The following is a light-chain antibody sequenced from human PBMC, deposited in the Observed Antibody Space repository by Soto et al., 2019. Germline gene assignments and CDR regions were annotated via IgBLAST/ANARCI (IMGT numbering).Light chain of an antibody. CDR2: TAS. J-gene: IGKJ5*01. CDR1: QGISSY. V-gene: IGKV1-9*01. CDR3: QQRHSYPFT. Sequence: DIQLTQSPSFLSASVGDGITISCRASQGISSYLAWYQQKPGKAPKLLIHTASTLQSGVPSRFSGSGAGAEFTLTNSSLQPEDFATYYCQQRHSYPFTFGQGTRLEIK.